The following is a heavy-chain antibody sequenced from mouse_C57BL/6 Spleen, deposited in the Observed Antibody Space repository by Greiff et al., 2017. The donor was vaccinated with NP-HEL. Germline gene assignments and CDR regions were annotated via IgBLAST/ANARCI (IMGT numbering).Heavy chain of an antibody. CDR2: IDPSDSYN. D-gene: IGHD2-5*01. Sequence: QVQLQQPGAELVKPGASVKLSCKASGYTFTSYWMQWVKQRPGQGLEWIGEIDPSDSYNNYNQKFKGKATLTVDTSSSTAYMQLSSLTSEDSAVYYCARKNYSNFYYAMDYWGQGTSVTVSS. CDR1: GYTFTSYW. V-gene: IGHV1-50*01. CDR3: ARKNYSNFYYAMDY. J-gene: IGHJ4*01.